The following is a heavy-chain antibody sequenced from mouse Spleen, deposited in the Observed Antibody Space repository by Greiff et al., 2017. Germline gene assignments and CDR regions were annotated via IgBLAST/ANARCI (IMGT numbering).Heavy chain of an antibody. CDR2: ISDGGSYT. Sequence: EVMLVESGGGLVKPGGSLKLSCAASGFTFSDYYMYWVRQTPEKRLEWVATISDGGSYTYYPDSVKGRFTISRDNAKNNLYLQMSSLKSEDTAMYYCARYYDKAMDYWGQGTSVTVSS. J-gene: IGHJ4*01. D-gene: IGHD2-4*01. CDR1: GFTFSDYY. V-gene: IGHV5-4*02. CDR3: ARYYDKAMDY.